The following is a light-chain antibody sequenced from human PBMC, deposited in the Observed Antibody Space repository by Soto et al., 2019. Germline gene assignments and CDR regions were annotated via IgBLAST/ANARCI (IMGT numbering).Light chain of an antibody. CDR1: QGVSGW. V-gene: IGKV1-12*01. Sequence: DIQMTQSPSSVSASVGDRVTITCRASQGVSGWLAWYQQRPGKPPEPLIYAVSNLETGVPSSFSGSGSGTDFTLTISSLQPEDFGTYYCQQANGFPVTFGGGTRVEIK. CDR2: AVS. J-gene: IGKJ4*01. CDR3: QQANGFPVT.